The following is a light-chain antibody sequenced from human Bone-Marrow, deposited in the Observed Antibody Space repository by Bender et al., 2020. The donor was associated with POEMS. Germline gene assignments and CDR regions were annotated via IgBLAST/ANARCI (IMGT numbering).Light chain of an antibody. CDR1: KLGEEY. CDR3: QSWGSNTAV. CDR2: QDT. V-gene: IGLV3-1*01. Sequence: SYELTQPPSVSVSPGQTATITCSGEKLGEEYACWYQQKPGQSPVVVIYQDTKRPSGIPERFSGSTSGNTASLTISGTRTMDEAEYYCQSWGSNTAVFGGGTKLTVL. J-gene: IGLJ2*01.